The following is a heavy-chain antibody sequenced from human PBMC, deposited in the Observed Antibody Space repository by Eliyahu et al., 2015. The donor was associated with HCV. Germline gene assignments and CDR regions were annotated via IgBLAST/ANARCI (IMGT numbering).Heavy chain of an antibody. Sequence: EVQLVESGGGLVQPGRSLRLSCAASGFTFNDYAMHWVRQTPGKGLEWVAGISWNSDSIGYADSVKGRFTISRDNAKNSLYLQMNSLRAEDTALYYCAKAAVQDIVATIFGNWGQGTLVTVSS. CDR2: ISWNSDSI. J-gene: IGHJ4*01. CDR3: AKAAVQDIVATIFGN. V-gene: IGHV3-9*01. D-gene: IGHD5-12*01. CDR1: GFTFNDYA.